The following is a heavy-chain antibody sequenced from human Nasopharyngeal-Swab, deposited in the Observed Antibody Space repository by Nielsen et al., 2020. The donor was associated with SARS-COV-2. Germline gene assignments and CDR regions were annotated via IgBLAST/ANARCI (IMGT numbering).Heavy chain of an antibody. Sequence: QTLSLTCAISGDSVSGTIAAWHWIRQSPSRGLEWLGRTYYRSQWYNDYAVSVRSRITISPDISKNQFSLHLNSVTPEDTAVYYCASFAQGSPSLYWGQGILVTVSS. J-gene: IGHJ4*02. CDR2: TYYRSQWYN. CDR1: GDSVSGTIAA. V-gene: IGHV6-1*01. CDR3: ASFAQGSPSLY.